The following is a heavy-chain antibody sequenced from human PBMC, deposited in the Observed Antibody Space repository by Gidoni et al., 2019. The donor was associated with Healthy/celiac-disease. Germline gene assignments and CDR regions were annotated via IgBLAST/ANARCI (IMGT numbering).Heavy chain of an antibody. V-gene: IGHV3-48*03. D-gene: IGHD6-19*01. Sequence: EVQLVESGGGLVQPGGSLRLSCAASGFTFSSYEMNWVRQAPGKGLEWVSYISSSGITTYYADSVKGRFTISRDNAKNSLYLQMNSLRAEDTAVYYCAREGGSGWYTYYFDYWGQGTLVTVSS. J-gene: IGHJ4*02. CDR1: GFTFSSYE. CDR3: AREGGSGWYTYYFDY. CDR2: ISSSGITT.